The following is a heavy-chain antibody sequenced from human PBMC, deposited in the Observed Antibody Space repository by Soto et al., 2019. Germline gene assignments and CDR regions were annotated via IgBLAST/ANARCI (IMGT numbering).Heavy chain of an antibody. J-gene: IGHJ6*02. D-gene: IGHD3-10*01. CDR1: GFTFSSYD. Sequence: XGSLRLACAASGFTFSSYDMHWVRQATGKGLEWVSAIGTAGDPYYPGSVKGRFTISRENAKNSLYLQMNSLGAGDTAVYYCARAYYYGSGSLGYGMDVWGQGTTVTVSS. CDR2: IGTAGDP. CDR3: ARAYYYGSGSLGYGMDV. V-gene: IGHV3-13*05.